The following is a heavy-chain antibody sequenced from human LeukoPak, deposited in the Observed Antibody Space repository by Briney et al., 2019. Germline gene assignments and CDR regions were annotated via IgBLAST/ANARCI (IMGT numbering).Heavy chain of an antibody. CDR1: GSTFTGYY. J-gene: IGHJ4*02. Sequence: ASVKVSCKASGSTFTGYYMHCVLQAPGQGLEWMGWINPNNGGTDYAQKFQGRVTMTRDTSISTAYMELSRLRSDDTAVYYCTRDSHSSRWYVPDYWGQGTLVTVSS. CDR3: TRDSHSSRWYVPDY. D-gene: IGHD6-19*01. V-gene: IGHV1-2*02. CDR2: INPNNGGT.